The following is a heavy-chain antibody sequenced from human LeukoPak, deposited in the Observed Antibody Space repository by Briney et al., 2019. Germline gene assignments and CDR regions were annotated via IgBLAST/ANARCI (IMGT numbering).Heavy chain of an antibody. CDR3: ARGQSTNFLDV. Sequence: GGSLRLSCAASRFTFNSYAMSWVRQAPGKGLEWVSVIGGSNGITFYVGSVKGRFTISRDNAKNTLYLQMNSLRAEDTAVYYCARGQSTNFLDVWGQGTTVTVSS. J-gene: IGHJ6*02. CDR1: RFTFNSYA. D-gene: IGHD2-2*01. V-gene: IGHV3-23*01. CDR2: IGGSNGIT.